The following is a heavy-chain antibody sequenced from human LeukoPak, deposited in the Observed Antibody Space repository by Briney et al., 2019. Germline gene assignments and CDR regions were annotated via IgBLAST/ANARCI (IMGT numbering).Heavy chain of an antibody. V-gene: IGHV3-23*01. CDR2: ISGSGGST. Sequence: GGSLRLSCAASGFTFSTYAMTWVRQAPGKGLEWVSVISGSGGSTYYADSVKGRFTLSRDSSQNTLYLQMNSLRAEDTAVYYCAKSIGGVVVVAADYWGQGTLVTVSS. D-gene: IGHD2-15*01. CDR3: AKSIGGVVVVAADY. J-gene: IGHJ4*02. CDR1: GFTFSTYA.